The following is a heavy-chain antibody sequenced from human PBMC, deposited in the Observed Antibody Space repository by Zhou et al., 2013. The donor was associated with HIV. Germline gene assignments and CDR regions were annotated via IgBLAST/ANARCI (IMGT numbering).Heavy chain of an antibody. J-gene: IGHJ4*02. V-gene: IGHV1-69*04. CDR1: GGIFS. CDR3: AREKVDLGQDDIWGNVRHYFDY. Sequence: QVQVEQSGPEVRKPGSSVKVSCKASGGIFSFSWVRQAPGQGLEWMGRIIPILGTTNYAQNFQGRLTISADTSTTTVYMELSSLRSDDTAVYFCAREKVDLGQDDIWGNVRHYFDYWGQGTLVTVSP. D-gene: IGHD3-16*01. CDR2: IIPILGTT.